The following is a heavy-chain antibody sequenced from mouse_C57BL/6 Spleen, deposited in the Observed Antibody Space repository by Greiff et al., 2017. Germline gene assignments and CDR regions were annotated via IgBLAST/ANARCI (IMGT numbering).Heavy chain of an antibody. J-gene: IGHJ4*01. Sequence: VQLQQSGPELVKPGASVKISCKASGYTFTDYYMNWVKQSHGKSLEWIGDINPINGGTSYNQKFKGKATLTVDKSSSTAYMELRSLTSEDSAVYYCARSSYAMDYWGQGTSVTVSS. CDR1: GYTFTDYY. V-gene: IGHV1-26*01. CDR3: ARSSYAMDY. CDR2: INPINGGT.